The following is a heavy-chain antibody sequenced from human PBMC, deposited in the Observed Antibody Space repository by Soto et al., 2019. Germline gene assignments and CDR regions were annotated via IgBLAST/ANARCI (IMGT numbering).Heavy chain of an antibody. Sequence: GGSLRLSCAASGFTFSDYWMHWVRQAPGKGLVWVSRIDNDGSITNYADSVKGRFTISRDNAKNTVSLQMSSLRAEDTAVYYCATLNSFGADYWGQGTPVPSPQ. CDR2: IDNDGSIT. V-gene: IGHV3-74*01. CDR1: GFTFSDYW. D-gene: IGHD3-3*01. CDR3: ATLNSFGADY. J-gene: IGHJ4*02.